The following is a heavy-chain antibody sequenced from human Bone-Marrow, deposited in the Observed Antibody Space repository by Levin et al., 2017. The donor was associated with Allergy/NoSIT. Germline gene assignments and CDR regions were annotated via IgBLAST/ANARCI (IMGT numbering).Heavy chain of an antibody. J-gene: IGHJ4*02. CDR3: VVALDY. CDR2: ITSNGGSK. V-gene: IGHV3-11*01. Sequence: GESLKISCAASGFTFSDYYMSWMRQAPGKGLEWVSYITSNGGSKYYADSVKGRFTISRDNAKNSLSLQMNSLRAEDTAVYYCVVALDYWGQGTLVTVSS. CDR1: GFTFSDYY. D-gene: IGHD2-15*01.